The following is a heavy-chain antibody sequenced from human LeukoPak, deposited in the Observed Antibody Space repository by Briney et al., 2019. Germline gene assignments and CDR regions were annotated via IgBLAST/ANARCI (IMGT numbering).Heavy chain of an antibody. V-gene: IGHV1-2*02. CDR2: INPNSGGT. CDR3: ARGLETNGFFYYYYYYMDV. Sequence: ASVKVSCKASGYTFTGYYMHWVRQAPGQGLEWMGWINPNSGGTNYAQKFQGRVTMTRDTSISTAYMELSRLRSDDTAVYYCARGLETNGFFYYYYYYMDVWGKGTTVTVSS. CDR1: GYTFTGYY. J-gene: IGHJ6*03. D-gene: IGHD2-8*01.